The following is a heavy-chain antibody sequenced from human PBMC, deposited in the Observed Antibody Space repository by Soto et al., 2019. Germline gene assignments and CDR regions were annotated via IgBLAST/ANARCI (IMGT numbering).Heavy chain of an antibody. CDR1: GFNFNTYF. CDR3: ARDDEHGSNCELAY. Sequence: QVQLVQSGGGVVQPGRSLRLSCAASGFNFNTYFMHWVRQAPGKGLEWVAMIFPNGRDKEYADSVKGRFTISRDNSNKSMYLQMDSLRPEDTAVYYCARDDEHGSNCELAYWGQGALVTVSS. V-gene: IGHV3-30*13. CDR2: IFPNGRDK. D-gene: IGHD1-26*01. J-gene: IGHJ4*02.